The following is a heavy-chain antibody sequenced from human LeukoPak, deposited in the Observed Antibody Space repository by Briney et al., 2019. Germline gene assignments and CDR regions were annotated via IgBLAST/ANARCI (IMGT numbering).Heavy chain of an antibody. CDR1: GGSISSSSYY. D-gene: IGHD2-2*01. J-gene: IGHJ4*02. CDR3: ARSPLRKYQLPSQIDY. Sequence: KASETLSLTCTVSGGSISSSSYYWGWIRQPPGKGLEWIGSIYYSGSTYYNPSLKSRVTISVDTSKNQFSLKLSSVTAADTAVYYCARSPLRKYQLPSQIDYWGQGTLVTVSS. V-gene: IGHV4-39*01. CDR2: IYYSGST.